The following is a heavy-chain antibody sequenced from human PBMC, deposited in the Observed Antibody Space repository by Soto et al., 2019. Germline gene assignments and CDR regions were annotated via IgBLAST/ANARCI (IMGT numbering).Heavy chain of an antibody. D-gene: IGHD6-13*01. J-gene: IGHJ6*02. Sequence: QVQLVQSGAEVKKPGASVKVSCKASGYTFTSYGISWVRQAPGQGLEWMGWISAYNGNTNYAQKLQGRVTMTTDTSTSTAYMELRSLRSDDTAVYYCARDLTPISSSWKVYGMDVWGQGTTVTVSS. CDR1: GYTFTSYG. V-gene: IGHV1-18*01. CDR2: ISAYNGNT. CDR3: ARDLTPISSSWKVYGMDV.